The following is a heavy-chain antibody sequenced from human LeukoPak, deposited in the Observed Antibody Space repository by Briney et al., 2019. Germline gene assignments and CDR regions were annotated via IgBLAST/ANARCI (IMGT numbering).Heavy chain of an antibody. D-gene: IGHD2-15*01. V-gene: IGHV3-21*06. CDR3: ARDRDCGAGICYERDAYDM. J-gene: IGHJ3*02. CDR1: GFPFSSYT. Sequence: GGSLRLSCAASGFPFSSYTMNWVRQAPGKGLEWVSSISVTSRYIYYADSVRGRFTTSRDNAKNSLYLQMNGPRAEDTAVYYCARDRDCGAGICYERDAYDMWGQGTMVSVSS. CDR2: ISVTSRYI.